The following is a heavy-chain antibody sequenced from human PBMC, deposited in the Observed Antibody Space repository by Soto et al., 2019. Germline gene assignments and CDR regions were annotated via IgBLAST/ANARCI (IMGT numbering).Heavy chain of an antibody. D-gene: IGHD6-13*01. Sequence: SGPTLVNPTQTLTLTCTFSGFSLSTSGVGVGWIRQPPGKALEWLALIYWDDDKRYSPSLKSRLTITKDTSKNQVVLTMTNMDPVDTATYYCAHRNEVWGSSWCLRNYFDYWGQGTLVTVSS. CDR1: GFSLSTSGVG. V-gene: IGHV2-5*02. J-gene: IGHJ4*02. CDR3: AHRNEVWGSSWCLRNYFDY. CDR2: IYWDDDK.